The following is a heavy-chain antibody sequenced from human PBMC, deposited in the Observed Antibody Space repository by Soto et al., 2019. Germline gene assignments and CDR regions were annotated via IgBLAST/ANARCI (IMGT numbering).Heavy chain of an antibody. D-gene: IGHD6-13*01. Sequence: EVQLVESGGGLIQPGGSLRLSCAASGFTVSSNYMSWVRQAPGKGLEWVSVIYSGGSTYYADSVKGRFTISRDNSKNTLYLQMNSLRAEDTAVYYCARDSSSWYNYFYYWGQGTLVTVSS. CDR1: GFTVSSNY. V-gene: IGHV3-53*01. CDR3: ARDSSSWYNYFYY. CDR2: IYSGGST. J-gene: IGHJ4*02.